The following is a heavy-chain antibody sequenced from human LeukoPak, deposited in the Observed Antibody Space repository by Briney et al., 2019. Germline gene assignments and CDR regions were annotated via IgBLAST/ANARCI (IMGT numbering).Heavy chain of an antibody. CDR2: IYYSGST. D-gene: IGHD1-26*01. J-gene: IGHJ4*02. Sequence: SETLSLTCTVSGGSISSSSYYWGWIRQPPGKGLEWIGSIYYSGSTYYNPSLKSRVTISVDTSKNQFSLKLSSVTAADTAVYYCARQGGGVGATIDYWGQGTLVTVSS. CDR3: ARQGGGVGATIDY. V-gene: IGHV4-39*01. CDR1: GGSISSSSYY.